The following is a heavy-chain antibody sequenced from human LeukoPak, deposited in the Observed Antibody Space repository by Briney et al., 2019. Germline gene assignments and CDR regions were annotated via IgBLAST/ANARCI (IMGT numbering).Heavy chain of an antibody. D-gene: IGHD6-13*01. J-gene: IGHJ4*02. CDR2: IGGDGIA. CDR1: GFTFTDHP. V-gene: IGHV3-69-1*01. Sequence: GESLRLSCVASGFTFTDHPMNWVRQAPGKGLEWISYIGGDGIAFYADSVKGRFTASKDDARKSMYLQMNSLRVEDTAVYYCARDKDSSSWLYYFDYWGQGTLVTVSS. CDR3: ARDKDSSSWLYYFDY.